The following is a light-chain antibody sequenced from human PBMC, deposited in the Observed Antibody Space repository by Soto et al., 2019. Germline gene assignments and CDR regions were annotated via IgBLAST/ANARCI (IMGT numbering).Light chain of an antibody. Sequence: QSVLTQSSSASASLGSSVKLTCTLSSGHSSYIIAWHQQQPGKAPRYLMKLEGSGSYNRASGIPDRFSGSSSGADRYLTISNLQFEDEADYYCETWDSNTYVFGTGTKLTVL. V-gene: IGLV4-60*02. CDR1: SGHSSYI. CDR3: ETWDSNTYV. CDR2: LEGSGSY. J-gene: IGLJ1*01.